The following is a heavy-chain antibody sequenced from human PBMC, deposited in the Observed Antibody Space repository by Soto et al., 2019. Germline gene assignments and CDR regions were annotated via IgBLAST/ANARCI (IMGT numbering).Heavy chain of an antibody. J-gene: IGHJ4*02. Sequence: GGFLSLSCAASGFTFSRYEMNWVRQAPGKGLEWVSYISTSGNTIHYADSVKGRFTISRDNAKNSLYLQMNSLRAEDTAAYYCARDIDYYDSSGYQDYWGQGTLVTVSS. CDR1: GFTFSRYE. CDR2: ISTSGNTI. V-gene: IGHV3-48*03. D-gene: IGHD3-22*01. CDR3: ARDIDYYDSSGYQDY.